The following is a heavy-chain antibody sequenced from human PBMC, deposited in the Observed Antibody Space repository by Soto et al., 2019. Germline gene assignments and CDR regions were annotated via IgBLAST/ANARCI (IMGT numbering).Heavy chain of an antibody. D-gene: IGHD3-22*01. Sequence: SETLSLTCTVSGGSFSSSSYYWGWIRQPPGKELEWIGSIYYSGSTYYNPSLKSRVTISVDTSKNQFSLKLSSVTAADTAVYYCARHYYYDSSGYPYWYFDLWGRGTLVTVSS. J-gene: IGHJ2*01. CDR3: ARHYYYDSSGYPYWYFDL. CDR1: GGSFSSSSYY. CDR2: IYYSGST. V-gene: IGHV4-39*01.